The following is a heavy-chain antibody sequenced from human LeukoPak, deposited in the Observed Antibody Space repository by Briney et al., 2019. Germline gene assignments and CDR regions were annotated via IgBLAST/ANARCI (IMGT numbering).Heavy chain of an antibody. CDR3: ARGTTLSGGSYENY. Sequence: GGSLRLSCAASGFTFSNAWMTWVRQAPGKGLEWVGRIKSKTDGGTTDYAAPVKGRFTISRDDSKNTLYLQMNSLRAEDTAVYYCARGTTLSGGSYENYWGQGTLVTVSS. CDR2: IKSKTDGGTT. V-gene: IGHV3-15*01. J-gene: IGHJ4*02. D-gene: IGHD1-26*01. CDR1: GFTFSNAW.